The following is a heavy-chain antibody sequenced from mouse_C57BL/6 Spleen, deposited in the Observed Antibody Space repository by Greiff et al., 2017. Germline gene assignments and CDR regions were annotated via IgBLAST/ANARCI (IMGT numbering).Heavy chain of an antibody. CDR2: IYPRSGNT. J-gene: IGHJ4*01. V-gene: IGHV1-81*01. Sequence: QVQLKQSGAELARPGASVKLSCKASGYTFTSYGISWVKQRTGQGLEWIGEIYPRSGNTYYNEKFKGKATLTADKSSSTAYMELRSLTSEDSAVYFCARFAYYYGSPYAMDYWGQGTSVTVSS. CDR1: GYTFTSYG. CDR3: ARFAYYYGSPYAMDY. D-gene: IGHD1-1*01.